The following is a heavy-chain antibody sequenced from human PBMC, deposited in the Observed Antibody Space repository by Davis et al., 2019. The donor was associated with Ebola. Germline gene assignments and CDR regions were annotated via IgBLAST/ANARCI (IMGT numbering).Heavy chain of an antibody. CDR2: IYSGGST. CDR1: GFTVSSNY. Sequence: GESLKISCAASGFTVSSNYMSWVRQAPGKGLEWVSVIYSGGSTYYADSVKGRFTISRDNSKNTLYLQMNSLRAEDTAVYYCARDRTYYYYGMDVWGQGTTVTVSS. V-gene: IGHV3-66*01. J-gene: IGHJ6*02. D-gene: IGHD1-7*01. CDR3: ARDRTYYYYGMDV.